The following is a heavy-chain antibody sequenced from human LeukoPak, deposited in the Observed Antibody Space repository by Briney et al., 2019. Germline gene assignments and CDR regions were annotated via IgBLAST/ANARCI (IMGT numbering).Heavy chain of an antibody. J-gene: IGHJ5*02. CDR3: AKDPWYAGDFLFRNPTGWFDP. Sequence: TGGSLGLSCTTSGFSFSFYGMHWVRQAPGKGLEWVAFIRYDGSNKYYADSVKGRFTISRDNSKNTLYLQMNSLRAEDTAVYYCAKDPWYAGDFLFRNPTGWFDPWGQGTQVTVSS. CDR1: GFSFSFYG. V-gene: IGHV3-30*02. D-gene: IGHD3-10*01. CDR2: IRYDGSNK.